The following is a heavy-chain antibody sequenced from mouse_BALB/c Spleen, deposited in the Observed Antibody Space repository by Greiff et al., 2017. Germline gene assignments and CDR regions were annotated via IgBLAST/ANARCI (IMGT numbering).Heavy chain of an antibody. J-gene: IGHJ4*01. V-gene: IGHV5-9-3*01. Sequence: DVKLVESGGGLVKPGGSLKLSCAASGFTFSSYAMSWVRQTPEKRLEWVATISSGGSYTYYPDSVKGRFTISRDNAKNNLYLQMSSLGSEDTAMYYCARTTVAYAMDYWGQGTSVTVSS. CDR1: GFTFSSYA. CDR3: ARTTVAYAMDY. CDR2: ISSGGSYT. D-gene: IGHD1-1*01.